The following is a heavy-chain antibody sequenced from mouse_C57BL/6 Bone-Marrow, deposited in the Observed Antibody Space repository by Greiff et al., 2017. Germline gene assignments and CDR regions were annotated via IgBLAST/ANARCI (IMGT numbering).Heavy chain of an antibody. CDR3: ARGPYYYGPFDY. CDR2: IHPNSGST. J-gene: IGHJ2*01. Sequence: VQLQQSGAELVKPGASVKLSCKASGYTFTSYWMHWVKQRPGQGLEWIGMIHPNSGSTNYNEKFKSKATLTVDKSSSTAYLQRISLTSEDSAVYYCARGPYYYGPFDYWGQGTTLTVSS. D-gene: IGHD1-1*01. CDR1: GYTFTSYW. V-gene: IGHV1-64*01.